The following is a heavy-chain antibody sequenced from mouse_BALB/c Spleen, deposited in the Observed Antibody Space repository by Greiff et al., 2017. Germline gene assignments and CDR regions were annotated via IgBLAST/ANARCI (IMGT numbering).Heavy chain of an antibody. V-gene: IGHV5-17*02. CDR1: GFTFSSFG. CDR2: ISSGSSTI. D-gene: IGHD1-2*01. Sequence: EVKLLESGGGLVQPGGSRKLSCAASGFTFSSFGMHWVRQAPEKGLEWVAYISSGSSTIYYADTVKGRFTISRDNPKNTLFLQMTSLRSEDTAMYYCAKPGNTASMDYWGQGTSVTVSA. J-gene: IGHJ4*01. CDR3: AKPGNTASMDY.